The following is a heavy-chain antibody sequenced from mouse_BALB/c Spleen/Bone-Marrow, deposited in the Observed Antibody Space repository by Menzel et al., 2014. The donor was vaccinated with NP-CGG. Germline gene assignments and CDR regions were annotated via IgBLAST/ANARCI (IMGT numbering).Heavy chain of an antibody. CDR1: GFNIKDTY. J-gene: IGHJ1*01. CDR2: IVAANGNT. Sequence: VQLKESGAELVKPGASVKSSCTASGFNIKDTYTHWAKQRPEQGLEWIGKIVAANGNTKYDPKFQGKGTITADTSSNTAYLQLSSLTSEDTAVYCCSTMITDWYFDVWGAGTTVTVSS. CDR3: STMITDWYFDV. D-gene: IGHD2-4*01. V-gene: IGHV14-3*02.